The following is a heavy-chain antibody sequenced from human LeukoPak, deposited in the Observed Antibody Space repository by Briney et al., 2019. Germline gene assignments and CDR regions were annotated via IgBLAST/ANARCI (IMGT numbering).Heavy chain of an antibody. Sequence: GRSLRLSCTASGFTFGDYAMSWVRQAPGKGLEWVGFIRSKAYGGTTEYAASVKGRFTISRDDSKSIAYLQMNSLKTEDTAVHYCTRGSGSYYRRGYFDYWGQGTLVTVSS. CDR2: IRSKAYGGTT. V-gene: IGHV3-49*04. CDR3: TRGSGSYYRRGYFDY. D-gene: IGHD3-10*01. CDR1: GFTFGDYA. J-gene: IGHJ4*02.